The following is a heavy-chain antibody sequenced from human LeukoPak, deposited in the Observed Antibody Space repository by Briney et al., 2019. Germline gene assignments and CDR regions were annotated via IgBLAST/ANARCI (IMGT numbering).Heavy chain of an antibody. Sequence: PGGSLRLSRAASGFTFSSYSMNWVRQAPGKGLEWVSYISSSSSTINYADSVKGRFTISRDNAKNSLYLQMNSLRAEDTAVYYCARDPGDFWSGYPDYWGQGTLVTVSS. J-gene: IGHJ4*02. CDR3: ARDPGDFWSGYPDY. D-gene: IGHD3-3*01. CDR1: GFTFSSYS. CDR2: ISSSSSTI. V-gene: IGHV3-48*01.